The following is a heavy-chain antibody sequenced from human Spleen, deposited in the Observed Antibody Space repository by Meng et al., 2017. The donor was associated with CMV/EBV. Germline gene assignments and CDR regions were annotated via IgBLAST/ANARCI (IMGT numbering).Heavy chain of an antibody. CDR2: INTDNGDT. CDR3: ATDIVVVPAALYYYYYGMDV. CDR1: DYIFSHYG. J-gene: IGHJ6*02. Sequence: ASVKVSCKASDYIFSHYGISWVRQAPGQGLEWMGWINTDNGDTNYAPKFQGRVTLTTDTSTSTAYMELRSLRSEDTAVYYCATDIVVVPAALYYYYYGMDVWGQGTTVTVSS. V-gene: IGHV1-18*01. D-gene: IGHD2-2*01.